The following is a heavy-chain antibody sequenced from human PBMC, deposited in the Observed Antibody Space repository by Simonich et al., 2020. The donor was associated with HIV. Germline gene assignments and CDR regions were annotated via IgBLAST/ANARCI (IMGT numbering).Heavy chain of an antibody. D-gene: IGHD6-13*01. CDR3: ARLTAGGLGEYFQH. Sequence: QVQLQQWGAGLWKPSETLSLTCAVYGGSFSGYYWSWIRQPPGKWLEWIGEINHSGTTNYNPSLKSRVTISVDTSKNQFSLKLSSVTAADTAVYYCARLTAGGLGEYFQHWGQGTLVTVSS. J-gene: IGHJ1*01. CDR2: INHSGTT. V-gene: IGHV4-34*01. CDR1: GGSFSGYY.